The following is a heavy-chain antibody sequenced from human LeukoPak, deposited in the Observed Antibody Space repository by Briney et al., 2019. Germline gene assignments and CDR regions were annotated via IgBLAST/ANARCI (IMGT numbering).Heavy chain of an antibody. V-gene: IGHV4-59*01. CDR2: IYYSGST. CDR1: GASMTNYY. J-gene: IGHJ4*02. CDR3: ARGNGYNYY. D-gene: IGHD5-24*01. Sequence: SETLSLTCTVSGASMTNYYWAWIRQPAGKGLEWIGYIYYSGSTNYNPSLKSRVTISVDTSKNQFSLKLSSVTAADTAVYYCARGNGYNYYWGRGTLVTVSS.